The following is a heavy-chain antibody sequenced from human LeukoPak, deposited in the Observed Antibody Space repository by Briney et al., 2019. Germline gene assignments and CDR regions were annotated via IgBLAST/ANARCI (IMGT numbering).Heavy chain of an antibody. V-gene: IGHV3-23*01. J-gene: IGHJ4*02. D-gene: IGHD7-27*01. CDR1: GFAFSNYA. CDR3: AKAPKTGSFDY. CDR2: ISDIGANT. Sequence: GGSLRLSCAASGFAFSNYAMNWVRQAPGQGLEWLSTISDIGANTYYADSVKGRFTISRDNSWYTLYLQMNSLRVEDTAVYFCAKAPKTGSFDYWGQGTLVTVSS.